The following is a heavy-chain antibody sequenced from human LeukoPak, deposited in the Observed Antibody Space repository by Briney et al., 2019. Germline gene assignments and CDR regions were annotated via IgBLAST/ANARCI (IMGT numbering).Heavy chain of an antibody. V-gene: IGHV4-34*01. Sequence: SEALSLTCAVYGGSFSGYYWSWIRQPPGKGLEWIGEINHSGSTNYNPSLKSRVTISVDTSKNQFSLKLSSVTAADTAVYYCARVLGYSSGWGNFDYWGQGTLVTVSS. CDR1: GGSFSGYY. J-gene: IGHJ4*02. CDR3: ARVLGYSSGWGNFDY. CDR2: INHSGST. D-gene: IGHD6-19*01.